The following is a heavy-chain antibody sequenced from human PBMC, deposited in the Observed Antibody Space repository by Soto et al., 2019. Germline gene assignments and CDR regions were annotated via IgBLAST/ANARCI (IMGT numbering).Heavy chain of an antibody. Sequence: EVQLLESGGGVVQPGGSLRLSCAASGFTFSSYDMSWVRQAPGQGLEWVSAVFGSGGSTNSAGSVKGRFTISRDNSLNTVYLQMTSLRAEDTAVYYCSRLATGTGWVEYWGQGTLVTFSS. CDR1: GFTFSSYD. CDR3: SRLATGTGWVEY. V-gene: IGHV3-23*01. D-gene: IGHD1-1*01. J-gene: IGHJ4*02. CDR2: VFGSGGST.